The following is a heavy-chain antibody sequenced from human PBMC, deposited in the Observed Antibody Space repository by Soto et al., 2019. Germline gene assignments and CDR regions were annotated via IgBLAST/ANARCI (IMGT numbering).Heavy chain of an antibody. CDR1: VGTFSSFA. CDR2: LVVILGAT. V-gene: IGHV1-69*01. CDR3: ASGYYDSSGYSIDY. Sequence: QVQLVQSGSEVQKPGSSVKVSCKSSVGTFSSFAFSWVRQAPGEGLEWMGGLVVILGATNYAQKFEGRVTITADEGSSTAYMEVSGLRSEGTAVYFCASGYYDSSGYSIDYWGQGTQVTVST. J-gene: IGHJ4*02. D-gene: IGHD3-22*01.